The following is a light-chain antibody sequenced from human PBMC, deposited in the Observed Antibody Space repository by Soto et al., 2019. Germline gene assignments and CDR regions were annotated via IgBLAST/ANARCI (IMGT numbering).Light chain of an antibody. Sequence: QSVLTQPASVSGSPGRSVTISCTGTSSDVGGYNYVSWYQQHPGKAPKLMIYEVSNRPSGVSNRFSGSKSGNTASLTISGLQAEDEADYYCSSYTSSSPVVFGGGNKVTV. CDR1: SSDVGGYNY. J-gene: IGLJ2*01. CDR2: EVS. CDR3: SSYTSSSPVV. V-gene: IGLV2-14*01.